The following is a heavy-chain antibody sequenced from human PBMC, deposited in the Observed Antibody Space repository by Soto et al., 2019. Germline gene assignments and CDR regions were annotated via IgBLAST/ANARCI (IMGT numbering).Heavy chain of an antibody. J-gene: IGHJ3*02. Sequence: GGSLRLSCAAPTFTFSSYWMSWVRQATGKGLEWVANIKQDGSEKYYVDSVKGRFTISRDNAKNSLYLQMNSLRAEDTAVYYCARPPTGDAFDIWGQGTMVTVS. V-gene: IGHV3-7*01. CDR3: ARPPTGDAFDI. CDR2: IKQDGSEK. CDR1: TFTFSSYW.